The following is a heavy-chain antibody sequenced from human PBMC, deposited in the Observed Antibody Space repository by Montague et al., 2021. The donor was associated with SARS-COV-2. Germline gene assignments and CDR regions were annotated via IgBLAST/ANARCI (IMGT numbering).Heavy chain of an antibody. CDR2: IDWDDDK. J-gene: IGHJ3*02. CDR3: ARGYYDILTGYLDAFDI. D-gene: IGHD3-9*01. CDR1: GFSLSTSGMC. Sequence: PALVKPTQTLTPTCTFSGFSLSTSGMCVSWIRQPPGKALEWLARIDWDDDKYYSTSLKTRLTISKDTSKNQVVLTMTNMDPVDTATYYCARGYYDILTGYLDAFDIWGQGTMVTVSS. V-gene: IGHV2-70*11.